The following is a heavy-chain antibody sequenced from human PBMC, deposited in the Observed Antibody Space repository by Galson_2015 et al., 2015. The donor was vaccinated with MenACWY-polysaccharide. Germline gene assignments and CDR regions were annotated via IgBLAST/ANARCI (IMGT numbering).Heavy chain of an antibody. V-gene: IGHV5-51*01. CDR3: TRPSYSSSWNPFDY. CDR1: GYSFSTFW. J-gene: IGHJ4*02. D-gene: IGHD6-13*01. CDR2: IYPGDSDT. Sequence: QSGAEVKKSGESLKISCKASGYSFSTFWIGWVRQMPGKGLEWMGIIYPGDSDTRYSPSFQGQVIISADKSTSTAYLQWSSLKASDTAMYYCTRPSYSSSWNPFDYWGQGTLVTVSS.